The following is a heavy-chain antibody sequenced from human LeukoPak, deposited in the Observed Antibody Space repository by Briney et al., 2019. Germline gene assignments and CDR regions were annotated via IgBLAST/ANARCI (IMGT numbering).Heavy chain of an antibody. CDR1: GFTFSSYA. CDR3: AKAHSSSWYYFGD. D-gene: IGHD6-13*01. V-gene: IGHV3-23*01. Sequence: GALRLSCAASGFTFSSYAMSWVRQAPGKGLEWVSAISGSGGSTYYADSVKGRFTVSRDNSKNTLYLQMNSLRAEDTARYYCAKAHSSSWYYFGDWGQGILVTVSS. CDR2: ISGSGGST. J-gene: IGHJ4*02.